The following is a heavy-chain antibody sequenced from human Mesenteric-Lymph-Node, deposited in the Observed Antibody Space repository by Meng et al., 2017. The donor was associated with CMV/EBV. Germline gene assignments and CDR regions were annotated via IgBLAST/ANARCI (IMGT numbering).Heavy chain of an antibody. CDR1: GGSISSGGYY. D-gene: IGHD3-10*01. Sequence: SGGSISSGGYYWSWIRQHPGKGLGWIGYIYYSGSTYYNPSLKSRVTISVDTSKNQFSLKLSSVTAADTAVYYCARAMVRGVIIFFDYWGQGTLVTVSS. CDR2: IYYSGST. J-gene: IGHJ4*02. CDR3: ARAMVRGVIIFFDY. V-gene: IGHV4-31*02.